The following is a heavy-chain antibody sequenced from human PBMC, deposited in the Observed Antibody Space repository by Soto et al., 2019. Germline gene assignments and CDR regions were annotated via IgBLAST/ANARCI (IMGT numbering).Heavy chain of an antibody. CDR1: GYIFTGYY. Sequence: GASLKVSCKSSGYIFTGYYLHWVRQAPGQGFEWMGWINPNTGGTNYAQKFQGWVTMTRDTSISTAYMELSRLTSDDTAVYYCARAYDSTGYNWGYWGQGTRVTVSS. CDR3: ARAYDSTGYNWGY. D-gene: IGHD3-22*01. V-gene: IGHV1-2*04. CDR2: INPNTGGT. J-gene: IGHJ4*02.